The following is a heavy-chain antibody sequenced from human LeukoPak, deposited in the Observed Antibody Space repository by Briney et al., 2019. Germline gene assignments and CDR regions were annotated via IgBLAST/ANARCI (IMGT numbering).Heavy chain of an antibody. D-gene: IGHD4-11*01. V-gene: IGHV4-39*01. CDR2: IYYSGST. CDR3: ARAPSSRNYRKLKYFQH. Sequence: SETLSLTCTVSGDSISSSSSYWGWIRQPPGEGLEWIGSIYYSGSTYYNTSLKSRVTISVDTSKNQFSLKLSSVTAADTAVYYCARAPSSRNYRKLKYFQHWGQGTLVTVSS. CDR1: GDSISSSSSY. J-gene: IGHJ1*01.